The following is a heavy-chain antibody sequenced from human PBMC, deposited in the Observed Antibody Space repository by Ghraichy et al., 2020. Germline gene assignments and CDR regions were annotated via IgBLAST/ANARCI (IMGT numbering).Heavy chain of an antibody. Sequence: GGSLRLSCAASGFTSNSYWMNWVRQDPGKGLEWVANIKLDGSEKYYVDSVRGRFTISRDNANNSLYLQMSSLRAEDTAVYYCTRDPGWYYGMAVWGQGTTVTVSS. CDR2: IKLDGSEK. V-gene: IGHV3-7*01. CDR1: GFTSNSYW. CDR3: TRDPGWYYGMAV. J-gene: IGHJ6*02. D-gene: IGHD2-15*01.